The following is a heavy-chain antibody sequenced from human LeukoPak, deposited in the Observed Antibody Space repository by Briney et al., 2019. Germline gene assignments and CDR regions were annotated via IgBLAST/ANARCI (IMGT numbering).Heavy chain of an antibody. CDR3: ARLGSYHDF. V-gene: IGHV4-39*07. D-gene: IGHD1-26*01. Sequence: SETLSLICTVSGGSISSSSFYWGWIRQSRGKGLEWIGSIYYSGNTYYNPSLKSRVTISVDTSENQFSLKLSSVTATDTAVYFCARLGSYHDFWGQGALVTVS. CDR2: IYYSGNT. J-gene: IGHJ4*02. CDR1: GGSISSSSFY.